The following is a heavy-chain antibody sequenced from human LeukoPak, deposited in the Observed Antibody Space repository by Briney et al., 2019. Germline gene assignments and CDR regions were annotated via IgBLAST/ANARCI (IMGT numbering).Heavy chain of an antibody. CDR1: GDFFSGYY. Sequence: SETLSLTCAVYGDFFSGYYWSWLRQPPGKGLEWIGEINHSGRTNYNPFLKSRVTISVDTSKNQFSLKLSSVTAADTAVYYCASYGSGSYNFDYWGQGTLVTVSS. CDR3: ASYGSGSYNFDY. V-gene: IGHV4-34*01. J-gene: IGHJ4*02. CDR2: INHSGRT. D-gene: IGHD3-10*01.